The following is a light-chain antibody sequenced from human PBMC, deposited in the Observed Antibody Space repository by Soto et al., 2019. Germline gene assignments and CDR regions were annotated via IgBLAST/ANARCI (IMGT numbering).Light chain of an antibody. CDR1: NSNIGSKT. J-gene: IGLJ1*01. Sequence: QSVLTQPPSASGTPGQRVTISCSGSNSNIGSKTVNWYKQLPGTAPKLLIYTNDQRPSGVPDRFSGSKSGTSASLAISGLQSEDEADYYCAAWDGSLNGYVFGTGTQLTVL. V-gene: IGLV1-44*01. CDR2: TND. CDR3: AAWDGSLNGYV.